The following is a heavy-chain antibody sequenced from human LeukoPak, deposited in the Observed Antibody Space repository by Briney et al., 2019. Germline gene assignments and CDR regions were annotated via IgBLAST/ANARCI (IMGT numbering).Heavy chain of an antibody. J-gene: IGHJ4*02. V-gene: IGHV3-23*01. D-gene: IGHD5-24*01. Sequence: GGSLRLSCAASGFTFSSFGTSWVRQAPGKGLEWVSAISSTGGTAYYADSVKGRFTISRDNSKNTLYLQMNSLRAEDTAVYYCAKGGDGYNSGLFDYWGQGTLVTVSS. CDR3: AKGGDGYNSGLFDY. CDR2: ISSTGGTA. CDR1: GFTFSSFG.